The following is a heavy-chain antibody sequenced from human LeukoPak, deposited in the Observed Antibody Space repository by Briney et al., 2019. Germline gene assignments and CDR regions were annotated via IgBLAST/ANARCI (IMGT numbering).Heavy chain of an antibody. J-gene: IGHJ6*03. CDR1: GGTFSSYA. Sequence: ASVKVSCKASGGTFSSYAISWVRQALGQGLEWMGGIIPIFGTANYAQKFQGRVTITADESTSTAYMELSSLRSEDTAVYYCARVKWKAAAGTYYYYMDVWGKGTTVTVSS. CDR2: IIPIFGTA. V-gene: IGHV1-69*13. D-gene: IGHD6-13*01. CDR3: ARVKWKAAAGTYYYYMDV.